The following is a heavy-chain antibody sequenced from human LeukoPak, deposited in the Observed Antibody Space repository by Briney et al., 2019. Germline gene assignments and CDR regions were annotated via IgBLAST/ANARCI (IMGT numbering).Heavy chain of an antibody. J-gene: IGHJ1*01. Sequence: ASVKVSCKASGGTFSSYAISWVRQAPGQGLEWMGRINPNSGGTNYAQKFQGRVTMTRDTSISTAYMELSRLRSDDTAVYYCARTYYYDSSGYYDFQHWGQGTLVTVSS. CDR1: GGTFSSYA. CDR3: ARTYYYDSSGYYDFQH. CDR2: INPNSGGT. V-gene: IGHV1-2*06. D-gene: IGHD3-22*01.